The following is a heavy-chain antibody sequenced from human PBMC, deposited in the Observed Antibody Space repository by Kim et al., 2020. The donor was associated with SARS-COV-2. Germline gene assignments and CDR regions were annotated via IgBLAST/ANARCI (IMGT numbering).Heavy chain of an antibody. D-gene: IGHD4-17*01. CDR2: IIPILPAP. CDR3: ATLTVTTFDPSVDAEES. V-gene: IGHV1-69*10. J-gene: IGHJ5*02. CDR1: GGTFSNYP. Sequence: SVKVSCKASGGTFSNYPIAWVRQAPGQGLEWMGGIIPILPAPIYAQKFQDRLTCSAELSTGPVYMELSGLKSEDTAVYYCATLTVTTFDPSVDAEESWGQGTVGTVSS.